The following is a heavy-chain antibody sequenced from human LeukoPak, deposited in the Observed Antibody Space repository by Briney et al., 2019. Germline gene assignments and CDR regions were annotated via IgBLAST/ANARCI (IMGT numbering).Heavy chain of an antibody. CDR1: GYSFTSYW. CDR2: IYPGDSDT. Sequence: GESLKISCKGSGYSFTSYWIGWVRQMPGKGLEWMGIIYPGDSDTRYSPSFQGQVTISAGKSISTAYLQWSSLKASDTAMYYCARHGSTYYYDSSGYWYAFDIWGQGTMVTVSS. CDR3: ARHGSTYYYDSSGYWYAFDI. J-gene: IGHJ3*02. D-gene: IGHD3-22*01. V-gene: IGHV5-51*01.